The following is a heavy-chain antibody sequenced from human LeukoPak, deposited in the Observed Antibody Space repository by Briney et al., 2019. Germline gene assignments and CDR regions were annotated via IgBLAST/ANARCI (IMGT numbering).Heavy chain of an antibody. D-gene: IGHD2-2*01. CDR3: ARDWLYCSSTSCYKDYYYYYYYMDV. Sequence: SVKVSCKASGGTFSSYAISWVRQAPGQGLEWMGRIIPIFGTANYAQKFQGRVTITTDESTSTAYMELRSLRSDDTAVYYCARDWLYCSSTSCYKDYYYYYYYMDVWGKGTTVTVSS. CDR1: GGTFSSYA. J-gene: IGHJ6*03. V-gene: IGHV1-69*05. CDR2: IIPIFGTA.